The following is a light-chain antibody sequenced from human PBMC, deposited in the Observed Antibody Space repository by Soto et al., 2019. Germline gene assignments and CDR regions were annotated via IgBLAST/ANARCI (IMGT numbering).Light chain of an antibody. Sequence: QSVLTQAPSASGTPGQRVTISCSGSTSNIGSNSAHWYQQLPGTAPKLLIYSNNVWPSGVPGRFSGSRSDTSASLAISGLQSEDEADYYCAAWDDSLDAYVFGTGTKLTVL. V-gene: IGLV1-44*01. CDR3: AAWDDSLDAYV. CDR1: TSNIGSNS. CDR2: SNN. J-gene: IGLJ1*01.